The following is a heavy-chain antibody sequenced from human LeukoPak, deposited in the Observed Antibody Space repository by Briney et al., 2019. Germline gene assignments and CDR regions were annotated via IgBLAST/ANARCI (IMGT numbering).Heavy chain of an antibody. CDR1: GGSFSTYY. V-gene: IGHV4-34*01. J-gene: IGHJ4*02. CDR3: ARLFTPGYSSSWYSPVAYYFDY. Sequence: SETLSLTCAVYGGSFSTYYWSWIRQPPGKGLEWIGEINHSGSTNYNPSLKSRVTISVDTSKNQFSLKLSSVTAADTAVYYCARLFTPGYSSSWYSPVAYYFDYWGQGTLVTVSS. D-gene: IGHD6-13*01. CDR2: INHSGST.